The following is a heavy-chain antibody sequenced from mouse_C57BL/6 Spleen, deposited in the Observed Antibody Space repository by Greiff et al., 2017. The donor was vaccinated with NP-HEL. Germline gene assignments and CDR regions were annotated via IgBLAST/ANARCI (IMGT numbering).Heavy chain of an antibody. CDR3: AREGELYRFAY. CDR2: INPGSGGT. J-gene: IGHJ3*01. D-gene: IGHD5-1-1*01. CDR1: GYAFTNYL. V-gene: IGHV1-54*01. Sequence: VQLQQSGAELVRPGTSVKVSCKASGYAFTNYLIEWVKQRPGQGLEWIGVINPGSGGTNYNEKFKGKATLTADKSSSTAYMQLSSLTSEDSAVYFCAREGELYRFAYWGQGTLVTVSA.